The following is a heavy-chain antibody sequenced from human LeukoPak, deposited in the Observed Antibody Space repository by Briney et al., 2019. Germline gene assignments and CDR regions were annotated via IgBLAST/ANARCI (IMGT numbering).Heavy chain of an antibody. V-gene: IGHV4-34*01. CDR3: ARRRPSSWTDNYFDY. J-gene: IGHJ4*02. Sequence: SETLSLTCAVYGGSFSGYYWSWIRQPPGKGLEWIGEINHSGSTNYNPSLKSRVTISVDTSKNQLSLKLSSVTAADTAVYYCARRRPSSWTDNYFDYWGQGTLVTVSS. D-gene: IGHD6-13*01. CDR1: GGSFSGYY. CDR2: INHSGST.